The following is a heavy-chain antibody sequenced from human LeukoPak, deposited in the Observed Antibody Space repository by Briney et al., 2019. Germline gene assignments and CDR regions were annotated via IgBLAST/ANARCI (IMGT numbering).Heavy chain of an antibody. Sequence: SETLSLTCTVSGGSISSYYWSWIRQPPGKGLEWIGYIYYSGSTNYNPFLKSRVTISVDTSKNQFSLKLSSVTAADTAVYYCARDDPYCGGDCYAFDIWGQGTMVTVSS. CDR3: ARDDPYCGGDCYAFDI. CDR2: IYYSGST. V-gene: IGHV4-59*01. J-gene: IGHJ3*02. D-gene: IGHD2-21*02. CDR1: GGSISSYY.